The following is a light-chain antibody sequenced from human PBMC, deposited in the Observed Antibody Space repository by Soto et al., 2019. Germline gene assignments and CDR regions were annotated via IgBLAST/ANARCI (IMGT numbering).Light chain of an antibody. J-gene: IGKJ5*01. Sequence: EIVLTQSPGTLSLSPGERATLSCRASQSVRNSYLAWYQQKPGQPPRLLIYGASTRATGIPARFSGSGSGTEFTLTISSLQSEDSAVYYCQQYSNWPLTFGQGTRLEIK. CDR3: QQYSNWPLT. CDR1: QSVRNSY. V-gene: IGKV3-15*01. CDR2: GAS.